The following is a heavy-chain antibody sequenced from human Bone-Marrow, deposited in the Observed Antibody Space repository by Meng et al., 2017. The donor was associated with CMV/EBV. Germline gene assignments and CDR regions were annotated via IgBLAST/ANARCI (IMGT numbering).Heavy chain of an antibody. V-gene: IGHV3-7*04. CDR3: ARAQYSSGWPNYYYYYGMDV. Sequence: GGSLRLSCAVSGFIVTSDYMTWVRQPPGKGLEWVANIKQDGSEKYYVDSVKGRFTISRDNAKNSLYLQMNSLRAEDTAVYYCARAQYSSGWPNYYYYYGMDVWGQGTTVTVSS. D-gene: IGHD6-19*01. CDR1: GFIVTSDY. J-gene: IGHJ6*02. CDR2: IKQDGSEK.